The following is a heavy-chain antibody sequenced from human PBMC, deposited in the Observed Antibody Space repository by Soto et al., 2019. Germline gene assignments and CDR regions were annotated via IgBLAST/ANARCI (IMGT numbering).Heavy chain of an antibody. J-gene: IGHJ4*02. D-gene: IGHD1-26*01. V-gene: IGHV4-31*03. CDR2: IYYSGST. Sequence: PSETLSLTCTVSGGSISSGGYYWSWIRQHPGKGLEWIGYIYYSGSTYYNPSLKSRVTISVDTSKNQFSLKLTSVTAADTAVYYCARRYGGNFDYWGQGTLVTVSS. CDR3: ARRYGGNFDY. CDR1: GGSISSGGYY.